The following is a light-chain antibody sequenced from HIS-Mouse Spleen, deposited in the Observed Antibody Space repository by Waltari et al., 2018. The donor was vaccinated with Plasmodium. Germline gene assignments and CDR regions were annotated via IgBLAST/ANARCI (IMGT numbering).Light chain of an antibody. Sequence: EIVMTQSPATLSVSPGERATLSCRASQSVSSNLAWYQQKPGQAPRLLIYGASTSATGIPDMFSGSGSGTEFTLTISSLQSEDFAVYYCQQYNNPRTTFGQGTKLEIK. V-gene: IGKV3-15*01. CDR3: QQYNNPRTT. CDR1: QSVSSN. J-gene: IGKJ2*01. CDR2: GAS.